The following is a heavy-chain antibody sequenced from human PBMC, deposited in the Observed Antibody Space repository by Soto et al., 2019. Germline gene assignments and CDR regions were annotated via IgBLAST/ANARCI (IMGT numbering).Heavy chain of an antibody. Sequence: SETLSLTCAVSGGSISSGGYSWSWIRQPPGKGLEWIGYIYDSGSSYYNPSLKSRVTISVDRSKNQFSLKLSSVTAADTAVYFCVRGALRWSTSWDFDYWGQGTLVTVSS. CDR3: VRGALRWSTSWDFDY. CDR2: IYDSGSS. CDR1: GGSISSGGYS. J-gene: IGHJ4*02. D-gene: IGHD4-17*01. V-gene: IGHV4-30-2*01.